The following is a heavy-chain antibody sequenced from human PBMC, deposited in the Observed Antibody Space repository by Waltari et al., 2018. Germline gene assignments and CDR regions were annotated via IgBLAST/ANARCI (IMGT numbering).Heavy chain of an antibody. CDR3: ARMAGSPHYYYYYMDV. D-gene: IGHD3-10*01. CDR1: GFSLSNARMG. V-gene: IGHV2-26*01. Sequence: QVTLKESGPVLVKPTETLTLTCTVSGFSLSNARMGVSWIRQPPGKALEWLAHIFSNDEKSYSTSLKSRHTISKDTSKSQVVLTMTNMDPVDTATYYCARMAGSPHYYYYYMDVWGKGTTVTVSS. CDR2: IFSNDEK. J-gene: IGHJ6*03.